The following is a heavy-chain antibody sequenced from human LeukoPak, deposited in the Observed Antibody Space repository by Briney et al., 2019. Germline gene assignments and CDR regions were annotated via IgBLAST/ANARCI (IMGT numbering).Heavy chain of an antibody. D-gene: IGHD2/OR15-2a*01. CDR3: ARAPSIXXXXXXFDY. CDR2: VXXSGXT. Sequence: SETLSLTCTVSGGSISGYYWSWIRQPAGKGLEWIXXVXXSGXTNXNPSLKSRVTMSVDTSKNQFSLKLSSVTAADTAVYYCARAPSIXXXXXXFDYWGQGTLXXVSS. J-gene: IGHJ4*02. CDR1: GGSISGYY. V-gene: IGHV4-4*07.